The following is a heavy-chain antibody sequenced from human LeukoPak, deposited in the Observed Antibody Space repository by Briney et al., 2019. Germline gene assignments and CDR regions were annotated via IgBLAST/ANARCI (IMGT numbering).Heavy chain of an antibody. CDR1: GFSFSGYW. CDR2: IKQDGGEK. V-gene: IGHV3-7*01. J-gene: IGHJ4*02. D-gene: IGHD6-13*01. Sequence: QPGGSLRLSCAASGFSFSGYWMNWVRQAPGKGLEWVANIKQDGGEKYYVDSVKGRFTISRDNAKYSLYLQMNSLRAEDTAVYYCARGNLEAAGILDYWGQGTLVTVSS. CDR3: ARGNLEAAGILDY.